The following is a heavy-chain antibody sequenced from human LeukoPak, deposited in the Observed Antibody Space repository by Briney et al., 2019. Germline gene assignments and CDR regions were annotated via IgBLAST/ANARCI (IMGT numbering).Heavy chain of an antibody. Sequence: ASVEVSCKASGYTFTASYMYWVRQAPGQGLEWMGRINPNNGDTNYAQKFQGRVTMTRDTSISTAYMELSSLRVDDTAVYYCARGYTSGLYGAFDSFDMWGQGQWSLSLQ. CDR2: INPNNGDT. V-gene: IGHV1-2*06. CDR3: ARGYTSGLYGAFDSFDM. D-gene: IGHD6-19*01. J-gene: IGHJ3*02. CDR1: GYTFTASY.